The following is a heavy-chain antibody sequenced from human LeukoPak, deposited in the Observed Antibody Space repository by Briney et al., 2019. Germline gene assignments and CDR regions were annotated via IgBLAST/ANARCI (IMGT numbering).Heavy chain of an antibody. J-gene: IGHJ5*02. V-gene: IGHV4-39*01. CDR3: ARAPDCSSTSCYLDWFDP. D-gene: IGHD2-2*01. Sequence: PSETLSLTCSVSGGSISSSGYYWGWIRQPPGKGLEWIGSIYYSGSTYYNPSLKSRVTISVDTSKNQFSLKLSSVTAADTAVYYCARAPDCSSTSCYLDWFDPWGQGTLVTVSS. CDR2: IYYSGST. CDR1: GGSISSSGYY.